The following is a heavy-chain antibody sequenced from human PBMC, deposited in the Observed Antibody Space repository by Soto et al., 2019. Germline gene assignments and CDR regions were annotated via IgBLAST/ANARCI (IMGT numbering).Heavy chain of an antibody. CDR1: GFSFSSYA. Sequence: AGGSLRLSCQTSGFSFSSYAMHWVRQAPGKGLQWVGVISYDGSHNFYGESVKGRFTISRDNSKNTLYLQMPSLTTEDTGIYYCAKVAGVATGGTVGGLDPWGQGTLVTVSS. J-gene: IGHJ5*02. D-gene: IGHD6-13*01. CDR3: AKVAGVATGGTVGGLDP. CDR2: ISYDGSHN. V-gene: IGHV3-30*18.